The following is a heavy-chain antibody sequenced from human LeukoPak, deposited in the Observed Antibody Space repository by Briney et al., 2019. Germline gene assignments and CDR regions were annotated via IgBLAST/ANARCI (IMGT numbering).Heavy chain of an antibody. Sequence: GGSLRLSCAASGFTFSSYEMSWVRQAPGKGLEWVSAISGSGDSTYDADSVKGRFTISRDNSKNTLYLLMNSLRAEDTALYYCAKGGIAVTSTSVYYYMDVWGKGTTVTISS. CDR2: ISGSGDST. V-gene: IGHV3-23*01. D-gene: IGHD6-19*01. CDR3: AKGGIAVTSTSVYYYMDV. J-gene: IGHJ6*03. CDR1: GFTFSSYE.